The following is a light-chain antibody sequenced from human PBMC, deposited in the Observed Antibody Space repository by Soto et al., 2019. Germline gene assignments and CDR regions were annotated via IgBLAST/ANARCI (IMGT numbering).Light chain of an antibody. CDR1: QSVSRY. Sequence: EIVLTQSPATLSLSPGEGATVSCRASQSVSRYLAWYQQKPGQAPRLLIYDTSNRAIGIPARFSGSGSGTDFPLTISSLEPQDSAVYYCQQRTNLPLFTFGPGTKVDIK. CDR3: QQRTNLPLFT. V-gene: IGKV3-11*01. J-gene: IGKJ3*01. CDR2: DTS.